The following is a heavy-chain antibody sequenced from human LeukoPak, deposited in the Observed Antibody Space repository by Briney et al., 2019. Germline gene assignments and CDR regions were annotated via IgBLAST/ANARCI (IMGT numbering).Heavy chain of an antibody. CDR3: ARGGRYCSSTSCYKRKYFDY. J-gene: IGHJ4*02. CDR2: INHSGST. D-gene: IGHD2-2*02. CDR1: GGSFSGYY. V-gene: IGHV4-34*01. Sequence: SETLSLTCAVYGGSFSGYYWSWIRQPPGKGLEWVGEINHSGSTNYNPSLKSRVTISVDTSKNQFSLKLSSVTAADTAVYYCARGGRYCSSTSCYKRKYFDYWGQGTLATAS.